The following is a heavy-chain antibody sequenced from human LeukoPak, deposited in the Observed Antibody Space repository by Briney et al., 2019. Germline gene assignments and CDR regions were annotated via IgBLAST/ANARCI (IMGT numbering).Heavy chain of an antibody. J-gene: IGHJ4*02. V-gene: IGHV4-39*01. Sequence: SETLSLTCTVSGGSISSSSYYWGWIRQPPGKGLEWIGSIYYSGSTYYNPSLKSRVTISVDTSKNQLSLKLSSVTAADTAVYYCAREYYYDSSGSLNLNFDYWGQGTLVTVSS. CDR2: IYYSGST. CDR1: GGSISSSSYY. D-gene: IGHD3-22*01. CDR3: AREYYYDSSGSLNLNFDY.